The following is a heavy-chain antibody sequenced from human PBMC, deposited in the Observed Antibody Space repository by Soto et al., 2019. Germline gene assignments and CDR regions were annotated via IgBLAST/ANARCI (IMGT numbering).Heavy chain of an antibody. CDR1: GGTFSSYA. V-gene: IGHV1-69*06. CDR2: IIPIFGTA. Sequence: SVKVSCKASGGTFSSYAISWVRQAPGQGLEWMGGIIPIFGTANYAQKFQGRVTITADKSTSTAYMELSSLRSEDTAVYYCARDHDYGDTDFDYWGQGTLVTVSS. D-gene: IGHD4-17*01. J-gene: IGHJ4*02. CDR3: ARDHDYGDTDFDY.